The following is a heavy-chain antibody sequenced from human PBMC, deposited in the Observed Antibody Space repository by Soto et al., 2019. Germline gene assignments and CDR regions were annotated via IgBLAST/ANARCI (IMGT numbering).Heavy chain of an antibody. CDR2: IKQDGSEK. Sequence: EVQLVETGGGLIQPGGSLRLSCAASGFTVSSNYMSWVRQAPGKGLEWVANIKQDGSEKYYVDSVKGRFTISRDNAKNSLYLQMNSLRAEDTAVYYCARVGDNDAFDIWGQGTMVTVSS. D-gene: IGHD4-17*01. CDR3: ARVGDNDAFDI. J-gene: IGHJ3*02. V-gene: IGHV3-7*01. CDR1: GFTVSSNY.